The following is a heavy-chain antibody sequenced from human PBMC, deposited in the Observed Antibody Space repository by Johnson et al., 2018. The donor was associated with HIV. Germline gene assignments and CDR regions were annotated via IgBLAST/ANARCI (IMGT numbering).Heavy chain of an antibody. D-gene: IGHD1-26*01. CDR1: GFTFDDYG. Sequence: VQLVESGGGVVRPGGSLRLSCAASGFTFDDYGMCWVRHAPGKGLEWVSGINWNGGNIDYADSVKGRYIISRDNDKNSLYLQVNSLRAEDTALYYCARRDSGSLSFDLWGQGTMVTVSS. J-gene: IGHJ3*01. CDR2: INWNGGNI. V-gene: IGHV3-20*04. CDR3: ARRDSGSLSFDL.